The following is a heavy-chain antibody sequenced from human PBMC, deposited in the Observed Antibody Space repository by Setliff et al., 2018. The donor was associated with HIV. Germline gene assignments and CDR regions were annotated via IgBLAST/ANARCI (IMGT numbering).Heavy chain of an antibody. J-gene: IGHJ4*01. V-gene: IGHV3-7*01. D-gene: IGHD6-13*01. Sequence: GGSLRLSCAASGLTFSSYWISWVRQAPGKGLEWVANINQDGSDKYYMYSVKGRFTISRDNAKNSLYLQMNSLRADDTAIYYCARGGASSLPLDYWGHGTLVTVSS. CDR2: INQDGSDK. CDR1: GLTFSSYW. CDR3: ARGGASSLPLDY.